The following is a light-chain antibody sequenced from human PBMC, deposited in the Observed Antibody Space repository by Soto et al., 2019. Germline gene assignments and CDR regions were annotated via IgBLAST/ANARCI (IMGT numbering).Light chain of an antibody. CDR3: NSSISTITYV. CDR2: EVS. J-gene: IGLJ1*01. Sequence: QSVLTQPASVSGSPGQSITISCTGTSSDVGGYNYVSWYQQHPGKAPKLMIYEVSNRPSGVSNRFSGSKSGNTASLTISGLQAEDQTGYCYNSSISTITYVFGTGTKATVL. CDR1: SSDVGGYNY. V-gene: IGLV2-14*01.